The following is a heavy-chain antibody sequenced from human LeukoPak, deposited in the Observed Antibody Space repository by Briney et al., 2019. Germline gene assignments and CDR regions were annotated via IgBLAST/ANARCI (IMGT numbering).Heavy chain of an antibody. CDR1: GFTFDDYA. J-gene: IGHJ4*02. CDR2: ISWDGGST. CDR3: ARDNLDFWSGDHYFDY. D-gene: IGHD3-3*01. V-gene: IGHV3-43D*03. Sequence: PGGSLRLSCAASGFTFDDYAMHWVRQAPGKGLEWVSLISWDGGSTYYADSVKGRFTISKDKSKNTLYLQMNSLRAEDTAVYYCARDNLDFWSGDHYFDYWGQGTLVTVSS.